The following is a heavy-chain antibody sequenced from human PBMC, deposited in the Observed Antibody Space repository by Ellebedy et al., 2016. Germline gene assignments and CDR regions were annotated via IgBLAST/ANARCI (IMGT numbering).Heavy chain of an antibody. D-gene: IGHD3-10*01. Sequence: GGSLRLSCKGSRDIFSDYWINWVRQVPGKGLEWLGRIDSSDSETNYSPSLQGHVTFSFDKSISTAYLQWTGLKASDTAIYYCARARLYFGDYYYDYWGQGTLVTVSS. CDR1: RDIFSDYW. V-gene: IGHV5-10-1*01. CDR2: IDSSDSET. J-gene: IGHJ4*02. CDR3: ARARLYFGDYYYDY.